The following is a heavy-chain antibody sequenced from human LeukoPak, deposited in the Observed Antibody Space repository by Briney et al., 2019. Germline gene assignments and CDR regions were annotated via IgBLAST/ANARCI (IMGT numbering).Heavy chain of an antibody. CDR1: GFTFSSYA. CDR2: ISGSGGST. V-gene: IGHV3-23*01. J-gene: IGHJ4*02. CDR3: AKDLAIVVVTYFDY. D-gene: IGHD3-22*01. Sequence: GGSLRLSCAASGFTFSSYAMSWVRQAPGKGLEWVSAISGSGGSTYYADSVKGRFTISRGNSKNTLYLQMNSLRAEDTAVYYCAKDLAIVVVTYFDYWGRGTLVTVSS.